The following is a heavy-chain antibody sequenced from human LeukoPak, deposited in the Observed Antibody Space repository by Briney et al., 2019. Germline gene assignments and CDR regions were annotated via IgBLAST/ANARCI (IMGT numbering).Heavy chain of an antibody. J-gene: IGHJ4*02. Sequence: GRSLRLSCIASGFIFSSYGMHWVRQAPGKGLEWVAGISYDGSNKYYADFVKGRFAISRDNSKNTLYLQMNSLRAEDTAVYYCARDGSGSATGFDYWGQGTLVTVSS. V-gene: IGHV3-30*03. CDR3: ARDGSGSATGFDY. CDR2: ISYDGSNK. CDR1: GFIFSSYG. D-gene: IGHD3-3*01.